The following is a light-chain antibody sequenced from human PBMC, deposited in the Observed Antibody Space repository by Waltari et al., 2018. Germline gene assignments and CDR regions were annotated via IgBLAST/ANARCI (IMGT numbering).Light chain of an antibody. CDR1: SLSTYY. CDR2: GKD. Sequence: SSELTQDPAVSVALGQTVRITCQGDSLSTYYASWYQQKPGQAPVIVFYGKDIRPSGIPDRISGSRSGNTASLTITGAQAEDEADYYCNSRDSSGSHLVFGTGTKVTVL. V-gene: IGLV3-19*01. J-gene: IGLJ1*01. CDR3: NSRDSSGSHLV.